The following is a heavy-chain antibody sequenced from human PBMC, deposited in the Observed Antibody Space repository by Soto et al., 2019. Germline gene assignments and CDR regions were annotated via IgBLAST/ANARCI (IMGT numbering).Heavy chain of an antibody. Sequence: GGSLRLSCAASGFTFSGYWMSWVRQSPGKGLEWVANIKQDGSEKYYVDSVKGRFTISRDNAKNSLYLQMNSLRAEDTAVYYCARDSTYDFWSGSNYYGMDVWGQGTTVTVSS. D-gene: IGHD3-3*01. CDR2: IKQDGSEK. CDR1: GFTFSGYW. V-gene: IGHV3-7*03. J-gene: IGHJ6*02. CDR3: ARDSTYDFWSGSNYYGMDV.